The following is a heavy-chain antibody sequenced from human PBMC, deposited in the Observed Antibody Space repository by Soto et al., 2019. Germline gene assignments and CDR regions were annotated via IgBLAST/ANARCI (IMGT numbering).Heavy chain of an antibody. V-gene: IGHV4-4*07. CDR1: GASISGFY. CDR3: VRDGTNTLRDLFDP. J-gene: IGHJ5*02. Sequence: QVQLQESGPGLVKPSETLSLTCTVSGASISGFYWSWIRKSAGKGLEWIGRIYATGTPDHNPSLKSRVMMSVDTAKQQFSLKLRSVNAADTAVYDCVRDGTNTLRDLFDPWCQGISVTVSS. CDR2: IYATGTP. D-gene: IGHD1-1*01.